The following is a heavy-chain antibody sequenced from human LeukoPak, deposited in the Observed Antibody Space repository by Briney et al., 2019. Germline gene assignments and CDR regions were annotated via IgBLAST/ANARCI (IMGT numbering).Heavy chain of an antibody. V-gene: IGHV1-46*01. J-gene: IGHJ4*02. D-gene: IGHD6-19*01. CDR2: INPSGGST. CDR1: GYTFTSYY. Sequence: ASVTVSCKASGYTFTSYYMHWVRQAPGQGLEWMGIINPSGGSTNYAQKFHGRVTMTRDTSTSTVYMELSSLRAEDTAVYYCARDPYTSVAGTHFDYWGQGHLVTVSS. CDR3: ARDPYTSVAGTHFDY.